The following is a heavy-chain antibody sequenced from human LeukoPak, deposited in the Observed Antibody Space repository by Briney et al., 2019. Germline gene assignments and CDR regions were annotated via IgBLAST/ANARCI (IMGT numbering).Heavy chain of an antibody. Sequence: PSETLSLTCTVSGGSISSSSYYWGWIRQPPGKGLEWIGHIYYSGTTNYNPSLKSRVTVSVDMSKNQFSLKLTSVTAADTAVYYCARNSYSGRIDYWGQGTLVTVSS. D-gene: IGHD5-12*01. V-gene: IGHV4-61*05. J-gene: IGHJ4*02. CDR1: GGSISSSSYY. CDR2: IYYSGTT. CDR3: ARNSYSGRIDY.